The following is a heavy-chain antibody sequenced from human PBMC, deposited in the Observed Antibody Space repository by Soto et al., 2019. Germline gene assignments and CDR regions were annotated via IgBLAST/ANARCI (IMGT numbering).Heavy chain of an antibody. CDR3: ARPRYSSSWYAFDI. Sequence: GGSLRLSCAASGFTFNIYWMSWVRQAPGKGLEWVSTISSSSSYIYYVDSVKGRFTISRDNAKNSLYLQMNSLRAEDTAVYYCARPRYSSSWYAFDIWGQGTMVTVSS. D-gene: IGHD6-13*01. V-gene: IGHV3-21*01. CDR1: GFTFNIYW. J-gene: IGHJ3*02. CDR2: ISSSSSYI.